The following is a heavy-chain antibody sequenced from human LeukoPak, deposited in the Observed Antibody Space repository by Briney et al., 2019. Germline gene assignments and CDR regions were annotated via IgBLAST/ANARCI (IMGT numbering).Heavy chain of an antibody. D-gene: IGHD2-21*02. CDR1: GFTFSSYA. J-gene: IGHJ4*02. V-gene: IGHV3-30-3*01. Sequence: PGGSLRLSCAASGFTFSSYAMHWVRQAPGKGLEGGAVISYDGSNKYYADSVKGRFTFSRDNSKNTLYLQMNGLRAEDTAVYYCARDSSAYCGGDCYSYFDYWGQGTLVSVSS. CDR2: ISYDGSNK. CDR3: ARDSSAYCGGDCYSYFDY.